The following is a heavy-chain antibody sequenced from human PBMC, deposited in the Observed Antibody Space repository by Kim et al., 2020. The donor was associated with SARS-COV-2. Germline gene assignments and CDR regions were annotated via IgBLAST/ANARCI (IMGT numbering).Heavy chain of an antibody. CDR3: ARRCIGRIATPNDVHGMDV. D-gene: IGHD6-6*01. CDR1: GYTFTSYA. J-gene: IGHJ6*02. V-gene: IGHV1-3*01. CDR2: INAGNGNT. Sequence: ASVKVSCKASGYTFTSYAMHWVRQAPGQRLEWMGWINAGNGNTKYSQKFQGRVTITRDTSASTAYMELSSLRSEDTAVYYCARRCIGRIATPNDVHGMDVWGQGTTVTVSS.